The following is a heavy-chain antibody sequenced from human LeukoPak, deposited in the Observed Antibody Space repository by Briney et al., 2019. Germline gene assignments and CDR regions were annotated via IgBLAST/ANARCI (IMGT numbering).Heavy chain of an antibody. CDR2: IYYSST. D-gene: IGHD3-10*01. CDR1: SGSISSYY. V-gene: IGHV4-59*08. Sequence: SETLSLTCTVSSGSISSYYWSWIRQPPGKGLEWIAYIYYSSTNYNPSLYSRVTISVDTSKNQFSLQLRSVTAADTAVYYCARSGSGSTGGAFDIRGQGTTVTVSS. CDR3: ARSGSGSTGGAFDI. J-gene: IGHJ3*02.